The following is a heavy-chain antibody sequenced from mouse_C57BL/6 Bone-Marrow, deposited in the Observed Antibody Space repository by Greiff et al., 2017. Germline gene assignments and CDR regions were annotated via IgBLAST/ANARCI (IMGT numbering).Heavy chain of an antibody. CDR1: EYEFPSHD. D-gene: IGHD2-1*01. V-gene: IGHV5-2*01. J-gene: IGHJ4*01. Sequence: DVQLVESGGGLVQPGESLKLSCESNEYEFPSHDMSWVRKTPEKRLELVAAINSDGGSTYYPDTMERRFIISRDNTKKTLYLQMSSLRSEDTALYYCARQGYYGNYGYAMDYWGQGTSVTVSS. CDR3: ARQGYYGNYGYAMDY. CDR2: INSDGGST.